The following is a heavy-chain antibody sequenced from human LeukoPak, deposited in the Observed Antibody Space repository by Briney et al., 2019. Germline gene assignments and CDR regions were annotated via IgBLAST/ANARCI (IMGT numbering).Heavy chain of an antibody. J-gene: IGHJ6*03. D-gene: IGHD2-2*02. CDR2: TYYRSKWYN. Sequence: SQTLSLTCAISGDSVSSNSAAWNWIRQSPSRGLEWLGRTYYRSKWYNDYAVSVKSRITINPDTSKNQFSLQLNSVAPEDTAVYYCARLHPPTPAIRGYYYYYMDVWGKGTTVTVSS. CDR3: ARLHPPTPAIRGYYYYYMDV. V-gene: IGHV6-1*01. CDR1: GDSVSSNSAA.